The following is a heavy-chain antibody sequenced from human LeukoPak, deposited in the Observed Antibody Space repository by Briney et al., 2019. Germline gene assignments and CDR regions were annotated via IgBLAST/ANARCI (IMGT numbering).Heavy chain of an antibody. CDR1: GFTFSSYE. V-gene: IGHV3-48*03. D-gene: IGHD3-10*01. CDR2: ITSSGRNI. Sequence: PGGSLRLSCAASGFTFSSYEMNWVRQAPGKGLEWVSYITSSGRNIYYADSVKGRFTISRDNAKNSLFLQMNSLRAEDTAVYYCARVPYYGSGYYFNYWGQGTLVTVSS. CDR3: ARVPYYGSGYYFNY. J-gene: IGHJ4*02.